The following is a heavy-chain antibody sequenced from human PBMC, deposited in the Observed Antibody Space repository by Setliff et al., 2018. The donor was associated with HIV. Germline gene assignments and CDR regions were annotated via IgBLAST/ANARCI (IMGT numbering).Heavy chain of an antibody. J-gene: IGHJ6*03. Sequence: ASVKVSCKASGYTFTDYYIHWVRQAPGQGLEWMGWIKPDSGGTNFAQKFQGRFTISRDNSKNTLYLQMNSLRAEDTAVYYCARTPKAAAANYYYYYMGVWGKGTTVTVSS. V-gene: IGHV1-2*02. CDR2: IKPDSGGT. CDR1: GYTFTDYY. D-gene: IGHD6-13*01. CDR3: ARTPKAAAANYYYYYMGV.